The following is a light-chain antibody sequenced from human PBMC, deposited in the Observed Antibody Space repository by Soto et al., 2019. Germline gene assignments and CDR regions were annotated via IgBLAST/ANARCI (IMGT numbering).Light chain of an antibody. CDR1: SSDVGGYNY. J-gene: IGLJ1*01. CDR3: NSYTSSSTWV. CDR2: DVS. V-gene: IGLV2-14*01. Sequence: QSALTQPASVSGSHGQSITISCTGTSSDVGGYNYVSWYQQHPGKAPKLMIYDVSNLPSGFSNRFSGSKSGNTASLTISGLQAEDEADYYCNSYTSSSTWVFGTGTKVTVL.